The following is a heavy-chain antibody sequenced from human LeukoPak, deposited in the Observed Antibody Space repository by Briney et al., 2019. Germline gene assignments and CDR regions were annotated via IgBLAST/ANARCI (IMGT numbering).Heavy chain of an antibody. Sequence: PGGSLRLSCAASRFTFSDHYMDWVRQAPGKGLGWVARIRTRAKGYTTQYAPSVRDRFSISRDDSTNSVYLQMNSLKTEDTAVYFCARVGDYYDTRGFSSDAFDIWGLGTMVTVAS. CDR3: ARVGDYYDTRGFSSDAFDI. J-gene: IGHJ3*02. D-gene: IGHD3-22*01. CDR2: IRTRAKGYTT. CDR1: RFTFSDHY. V-gene: IGHV3-72*01.